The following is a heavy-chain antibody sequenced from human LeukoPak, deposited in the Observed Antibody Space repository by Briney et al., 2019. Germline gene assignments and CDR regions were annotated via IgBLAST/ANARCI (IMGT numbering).Heavy chain of an antibody. J-gene: IGHJ6*02. CDR2: INHNGNVN. CDR1: GFTFSSYW. Sequence: GGSLRLSCAASGFTFSSYWMNWARQAPGKGLEWVASINHNGNVNYYVDSVKGRFTISRDNAKNSLYQQMSNLRAEDTAVYFCARGGGLDVWGQGATVTVSS. CDR3: ARGGGLDV. V-gene: IGHV3-7*04.